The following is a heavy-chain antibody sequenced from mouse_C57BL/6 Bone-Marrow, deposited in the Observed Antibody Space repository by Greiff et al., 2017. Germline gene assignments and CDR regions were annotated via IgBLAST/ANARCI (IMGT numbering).Heavy chain of an antibody. CDR3: GNIYYYGSRYFDY. J-gene: IGHJ2*01. CDR1: GYTFTSYG. CDR2: IYPRSGNT. D-gene: IGHD1-1*01. V-gene: IGHV1-81*01. Sequence: VQWVESGAELARPGASVKLSCKASGYTFTSYGISWVKQRTGQGLEWIGEIYPRSGNTYYNEKFKGKATLTADKSSSTAYMELRSLTSEDSAVYFCGNIYYYGSRYFDYWGQGTTLTVSS.